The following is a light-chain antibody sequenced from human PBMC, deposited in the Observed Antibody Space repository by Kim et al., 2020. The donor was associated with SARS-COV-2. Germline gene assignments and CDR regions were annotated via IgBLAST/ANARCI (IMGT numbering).Light chain of an antibody. CDR1: SSDVGVYNY. Sequence: GQSITISRTGTSSDVGVYNYVSWYQQHPGKAPKLMIYDVSNRPSGVSNRFSGSKSGNTASLTISGLQAEDEADYYCSSYTSSSTLVFGTGTKVTVL. V-gene: IGLV2-14*03. J-gene: IGLJ1*01. CDR2: DVS. CDR3: SSYTSSSTLV.